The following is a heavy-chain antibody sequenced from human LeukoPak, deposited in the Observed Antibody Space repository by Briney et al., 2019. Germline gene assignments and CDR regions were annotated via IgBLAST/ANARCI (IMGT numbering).Heavy chain of an antibody. D-gene: IGHD2-15*01. CDR3: ARLGVCSGGICNAFDY. V-gene: IGHV5-51*01. CDR1: GYNFASSW. CDR2: IYPVDSDT. J-gene: IGHJ4*02. Sequence: GESLEISCKNSGYNFASSWIGWVRQMPGKGLEWMGIIYPVDSDTRYSPSFQGQVTISADRSISTAYLQWSSLKASDTAMYYCARLGVCSGGICNAFDYWGQGTLVTVSS.